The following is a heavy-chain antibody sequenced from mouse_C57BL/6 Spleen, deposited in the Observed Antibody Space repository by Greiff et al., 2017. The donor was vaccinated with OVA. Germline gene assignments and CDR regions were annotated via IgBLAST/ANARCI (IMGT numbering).Heavy chain of an antibody. CDR2: IYPRSGNT. J-gene: IGHJ4*01. Sequence: VQLQESGAELARPGASVKLSCKASGYTFTSYGISWVKQRTGQGLEWIGEIYPRSGNTYYNEKFKGKATLTADKSSSTAYMELRSLTSEDSAVYFCAREDYDYAYYAMDYWGQGTSVTVSS. D-gene: IGHD2-4*01. CDR3: AREDYDYAYYAMDY. CDR1: GYTFTSYG. V-gene: IGHV1-81*01.